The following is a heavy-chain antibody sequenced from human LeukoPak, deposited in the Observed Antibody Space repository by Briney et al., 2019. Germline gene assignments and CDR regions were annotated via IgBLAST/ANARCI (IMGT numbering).Heavy chain of an antibody. CDR1: GFTFSSYA. CDR3: ARDSLNFDRDYYYYYGMDV. D-gene: IGHD3-9*01. CDR2: ISYDGSNK. J-gene: IGHJ6*02. V-gene: IGHV3-30-3*01. Sequence: GGSLRLSCAASGFTFSSYAMHWVRQAPGKGLEWVAVISYDGSNKYYADSVKGRFTISRDNSKNTLYPQMNSLRAEDTAVYYCARDSLNFDRDYYYYYGMDVWGQGTTVTVSS.